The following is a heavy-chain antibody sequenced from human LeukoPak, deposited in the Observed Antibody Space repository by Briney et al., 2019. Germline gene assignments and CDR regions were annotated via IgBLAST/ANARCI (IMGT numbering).Heavy chain of an antibody. D-gene: IGHD3-3*01. CDR2: IYYSGST. CDR1: GASISRTNYY. Sequence: PSETLSLTCTVSGASISRTNYYWGWIRQPPGKGLEWIGSIYYSGSTYYNPSPKSRVTISVDMSKNQLSLKLSSVTAADTAVYYCARFLYHDFWSGYYSAYYFNYWGQGTLVTVSS. CDR3: ARFLYHDFWSGYYSAYYFNY. V-gene: IGHV4-39*07. J-gene: IGHJ4*02.